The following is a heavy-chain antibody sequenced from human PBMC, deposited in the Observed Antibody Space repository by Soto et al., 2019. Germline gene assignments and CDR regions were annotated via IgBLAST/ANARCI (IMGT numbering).Heavy chain of an antibody. V-gene: IGHV3-30*02. D-gene: IGHD3-22*01. CDR1: GFTFSNYV. CDR3: AKEEGYYDSSGYYSALRYFDY. CDR2: IRSDGSNK. J-gene: IGHJ4*02. Sequence: PGGSLRLSCAASGFTFSNYVMSWVRQAPGKGLEWVSSIRSDGSNKYYADSVKGRFTISRDNSKNTLYLQMNSLRAEDTAVYYCAKEEGYYDSSGYYSALRYFDYWGQGTLVTVSS.